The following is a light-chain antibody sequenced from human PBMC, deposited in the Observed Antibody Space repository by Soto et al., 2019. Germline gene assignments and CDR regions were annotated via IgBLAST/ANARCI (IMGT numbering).Light chain of an antibody. CDR1: QSVSSY. CDR3: QQRSNWPT. Sequence: EIGLTQSPATPSLSPGERATLSCRASQSVSSYLAWYQQKPGQAPRLLIYDTSNRATGIPARFSGSGSGTDFTLTISSLEPEDFAVYYCQQRSNWPTFGQGTKVDIK. CDR2: DTS. V-gene: IGKV3-11*01. J-gene: IGKJ1*01.